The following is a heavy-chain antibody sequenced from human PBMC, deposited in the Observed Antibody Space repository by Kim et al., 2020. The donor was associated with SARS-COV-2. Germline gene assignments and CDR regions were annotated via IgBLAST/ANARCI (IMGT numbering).Heavy chain of an antibody. Sequence: GGSLRLSCAASGFTFSSYAMSWVRQAPGKGLEWVSAMSGGGGTTYYADSVKGRFTISRDNSKNTLYLQMNSLRAEDTAVYYCAKGGGVRGDTHYIDSWGQGTLVTVSS. CDR2: MSGGGGTT. CDR3: AKGGGVRGDTHYIDS. V-gene: IGHV3-23*01. CDR1: GFTFSSYA. D-gene: IGHD3-10*01. J-gene: IGHJ4*02.